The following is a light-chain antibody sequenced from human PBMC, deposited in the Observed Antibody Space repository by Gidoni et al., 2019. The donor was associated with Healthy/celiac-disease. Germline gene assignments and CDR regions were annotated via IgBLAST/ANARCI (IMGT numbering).Light chain of an antibody. CDR1: QGIRNV. V-gene: IGKV1-17*01. CDR3: LQHSSYPRT. Sequence: DIQMTQSPSSLSASVGDRVTITCRASQGIRNVLGWYQQKPGKAPKLLIYAASSLQSVAPSMISGSASGTEFTLTSSIQQAEDLTTYCCLQHSSYPRTFGQGTKLEIK. CDR2: AAS. J-gene: IGKJ2*01.